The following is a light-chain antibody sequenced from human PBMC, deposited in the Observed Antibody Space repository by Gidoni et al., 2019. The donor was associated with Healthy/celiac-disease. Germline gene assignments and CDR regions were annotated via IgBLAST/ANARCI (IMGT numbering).Light chain of an antibody. J-gene: IGKJ2*01. V-gene: IGKV1-39*01. CDR1: QSISSY. CDR3: QQSYSTPYT. Sequence: DSQMTQSPSSLSASVGDRVTITCRASQSISSYLNWYQQKPGKALKLLIYAASSLQSGVPSRFSGSGSGTDFTLTISSLQPEDFATYYCQQSYSTPYTFGQGTKLEIK. CDR2: AAS.